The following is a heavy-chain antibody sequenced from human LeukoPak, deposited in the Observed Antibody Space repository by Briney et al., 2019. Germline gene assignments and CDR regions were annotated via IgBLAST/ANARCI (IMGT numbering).Heavy chain of an antibody. Sequence: GGSLTLSCAAAGFTVSSYSMKWARQAPGEGLGWVSYVSSSSSSIYYADSVRGRFTISRDNAKNSLYVQMNSLRDEDTAVYYCARDPDAVYGSGSYYRDYWGQGPLVSVSS. CDR3: ARDPDAVYGSGSYYRDY. V-gene: IGHV3-48*02. CDR1: GFTVSSYS. J-gene: IGHJ4*02. D-gene: IGHD3-10*01. CDR2: VSSSSSSI.